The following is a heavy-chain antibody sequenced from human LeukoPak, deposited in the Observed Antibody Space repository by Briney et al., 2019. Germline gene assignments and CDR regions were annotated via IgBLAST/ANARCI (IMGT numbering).Heavy chain of an antibody. CDR1: GFTFSSYA. D-gene: IGHD3-22*01. CDR2: ISGSGGST. CDR3: AKASNYYDSSGYRSYFDY. J-gene: IGHJ4*02. V-gene: IGHV3-23*01. Sequence: GGSLRLSCAASGFTFSSYAMSWVRQAAGKGLEWVSTISGSGGSTYYADSVKGRFTISRDNSKNTLYLEMNSLRAEDTAVYYCAKASNYYDSSGYRSYFDYWGQGTLVTVSS.